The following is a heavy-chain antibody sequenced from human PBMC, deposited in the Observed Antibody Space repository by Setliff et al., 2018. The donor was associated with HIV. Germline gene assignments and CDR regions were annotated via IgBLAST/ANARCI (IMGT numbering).Heavy chain of an antibody. CDR3: ARGHSSSAYDAYDI. Sequence: ASVKVSCKTSGYTFTDYYIYWVRQAPGQRLEWMGWINVGNDNTKYSQRLQDRVTIARDTSASTAYMELSSLRSEDTAVYYCARGHSSSAYDAYDIWGQGTMVTVSS. CDR1: GYTFTDYY. J-gene: IGHJ3*02. V-gene: IGHV1-3*01. CDR2: INVGNDNT. D-gene: IGHD6-6*01.